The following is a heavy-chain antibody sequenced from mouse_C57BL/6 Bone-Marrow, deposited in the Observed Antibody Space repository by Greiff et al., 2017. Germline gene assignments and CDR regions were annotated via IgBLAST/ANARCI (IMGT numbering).Heavy chain of an antibody. V-gene: IGHV1-72*01. CDR2: IDPNSGGP. D-gene: IGHD1-1*01. Sequence: QVQLQPPGAELVKPGASVKLSCKASGYTFTSYWMHWVKQRPGRGLEWIGRIDPNSGGPKYNGKFKSKAPLNVDKPSSTAYMQLSSLTSEDSAVYYCARIDYYGSSYAMDDWGQGTTVTVSS. J-gene: IGHJ4*01. CDR1: GYTFTSYW. CDR3: ARIDYYGSSYAMDD.